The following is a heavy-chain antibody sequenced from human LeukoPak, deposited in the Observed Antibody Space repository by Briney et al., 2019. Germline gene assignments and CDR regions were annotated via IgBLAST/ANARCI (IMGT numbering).Heavy chain of an antibody. CDR3: AKDPNIQLWPPYLVLGYFDY. V-gene: IGHV3-48*04. J-gene: IGHJ4*02. CDR1: GFTFSSYS. CDR2: ISSSSSTI. D-gene: IGHD5-18*01. Sequence: QPGGSLRLSCAASGFTFSSYSMNWVRQAPGKGLEWVSYISSSSSTIYYADSVKGRFTISRDNAKNSLYLQMNSLRAEDTAVYYCAKDPNIQLWPPYLVLGYFDYWGQGTLVTVSS.